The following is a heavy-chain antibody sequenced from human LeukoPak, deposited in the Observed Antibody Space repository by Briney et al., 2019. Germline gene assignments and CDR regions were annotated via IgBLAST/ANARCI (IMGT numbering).Heavy chain of an antibody. CDR1: GFTFSSYA. V-gene: IGHV3-30-3*01. J-gene: IGHJ6*02. CDR2: ISYDGSNK. D-gene: IGHD3-3*01. Sequence: GGSLRLSCAASGFTFSSYAMHWVRQAPGKGLEGVAVISYDGSNKYYADSVKGRFTISRDNSKNTLYLQMNSPRAEDTAVYHCAREGFLEWLPRYYYYYGMDVWGQGTTVTVSS. CDR3: AREGFLEWLPRYYYYYGMDV.